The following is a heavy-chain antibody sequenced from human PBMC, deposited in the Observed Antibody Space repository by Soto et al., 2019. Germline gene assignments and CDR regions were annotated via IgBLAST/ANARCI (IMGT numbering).Heavy chain of an antibody. CDR3: ARGQYSSGGGYFDY. Sequence: EVQLVESGGGLVQPGGSLRLSCAASGFTFSSYEMNWVRQAPGKGLEWVSYISSSGSTIYYADSVKGRFTISRDNAKNSLYQQMNSRRAEDTAVYYCARGQYSSGGGYFDYWGQETLVTVSS. CDR1: GFTFSSYE. V-gene: IGHV3-48*03. J-gene: IGHJ4*02. CDR2: ISSSGSTI. D-gene: IGHD6-19*01.